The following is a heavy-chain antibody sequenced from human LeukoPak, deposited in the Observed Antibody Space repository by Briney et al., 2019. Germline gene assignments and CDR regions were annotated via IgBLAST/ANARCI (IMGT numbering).Heavy chain of an antibody. CDR3: ARDSSSWYRAYYYYYGMDV. Sequence: SETLSLTCTVSGDSISSGAYYWTWIRQHPGKGLEWIGYIYYSGSTYYNPSLKSRVTISVDTSKNQFSLKLSSVTAADTAVYYCARDSSSWYRAYYYYYGMDVWGQGTTVTVSS. CDR1: GDSISSGAYY. CDR2: IYYSGST. J-gene: IGHJ6*02. D-gene: IGHD6-13*01. V-gene: IGHV4-31*03.